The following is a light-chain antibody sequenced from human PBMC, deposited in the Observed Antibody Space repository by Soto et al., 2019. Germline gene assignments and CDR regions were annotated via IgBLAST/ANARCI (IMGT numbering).Light chain of an antibody. CDR1: QSVSSN. CDR3: QQRSNSFT. CDR2: DAP. Sequence: EIVLTQSPATLSLSPGERATLSCRASQSVSSNLAWYQQKPGQAPRLLIYDAPNRATGIPARFSGSGSGTDFTLTISSLEPEDFAVYYCQQRSNSFTFGPGTTVDIK. J-gene: IGKJ3*01. V-gene: IGKV3-11*01.